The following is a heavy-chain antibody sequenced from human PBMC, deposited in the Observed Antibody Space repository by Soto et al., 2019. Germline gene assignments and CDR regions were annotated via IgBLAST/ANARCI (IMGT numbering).Heavy chain of an antibody. Sequence: AAVKVSCKASGGTFSSYAISWVRQAPGQGLDRMGGIIPIFGTANYAQKFQGRVTITADESTSTAYMELRSLRSDDTAVYYCARDSVTTRVYYYYGMDVWGQGTTVTVSS. V-gene: IGHV1-69*13. CDR3: ARDSVTTRVYYYYGMDV. CDR2: IIPIFGTA. J-gene: IGHJ6*02. D-gene: IGHD4-4*01. CDR1: GGTFSSYA.